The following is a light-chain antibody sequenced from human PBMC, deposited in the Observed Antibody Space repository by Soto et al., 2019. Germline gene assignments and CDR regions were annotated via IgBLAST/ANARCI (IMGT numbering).Light chain of an antibody. CDR2: AAS. CDR1: QSITNY. Sequence: DIQMTQSPSALSASVGDRVTITCRASQSITNYLNWYQHKPGQAPNLLIYAASTLQAGVPSRFRGSGSGTDFTLTISSLQPEDFAIYYCQQSYITPWTFGQGTKVDI. J-gene: IGKJ1*01. CDR3: QQSYITPWT. V-gene: IGKV1-39*01.